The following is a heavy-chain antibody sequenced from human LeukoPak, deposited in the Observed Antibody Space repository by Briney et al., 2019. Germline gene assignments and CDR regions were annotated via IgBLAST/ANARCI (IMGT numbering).Heavy chain of an antibody. CDR2: IYHSGST. J-gene: IGHJ4*02. Sequence: SETLSLTCTVSGGSISSGGYYWSWIRQPPGKGLEWIGYIYHSGSTYYNPSLKSRVTISVDRSKNQFSLKLSSVTAADTAVYYCARGGGATITNYWGQGTLVTVSS. D-gene: IGHD5-12*01. CDR1: GGSISSGGYY. CDR3: ARGGGATITNY. V-gene: IGHV4-30-2*01.